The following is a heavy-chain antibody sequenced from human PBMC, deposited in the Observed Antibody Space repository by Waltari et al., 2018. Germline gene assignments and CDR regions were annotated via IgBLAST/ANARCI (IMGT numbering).Heavy chain of an antibody. V-gene: IGHV3-30*16. CDR1: GYTFTGYY. CDR3: AKGYLDFGGSYREPLDY. CDR2: ISYDGSNK. Sequence: QVQLVQSGAEVKKPGASVKVSCKAFGYTFTGYYMHWVRQAPGQGLEWGAVISYDGSNKYYADSVKGRFTISRDNSKNTLYLQMNSLRAEDTAVYYCAKGYLDFGGSYREPLDYWGQGTLVTVSS. J-gene: IGHJ4*02. D-gene: IGHD1-26*01.